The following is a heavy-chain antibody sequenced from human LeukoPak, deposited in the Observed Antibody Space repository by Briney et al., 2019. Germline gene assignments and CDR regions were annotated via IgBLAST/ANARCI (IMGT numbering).Heavy chain of an antibody. CDR2: INHSGST. CDR3: ARAKNWFDP. Sequence: SETLSLTCAVYGGSFSGYYWSWIRQPPGKGLEWIGEINHSGSTNYNPSLKSRVTISVDTSKNQFSLKLSSVTAADAAVYYCARAKNWFDPWGQGTLATVSS. V-gene: IGHV4-34*01. CDR1: GGSFSGYY. J-gene: IGHJ5*02.